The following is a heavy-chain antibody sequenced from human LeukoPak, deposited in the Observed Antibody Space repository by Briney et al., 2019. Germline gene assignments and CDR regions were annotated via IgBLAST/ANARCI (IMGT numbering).Heavy chain of an antibody. CDR2: TYSGGST. D-gene: IGHD1-26*01. J-gene: IGHJ4*02. CDR1: GFTVSSNY. CDR3: ARVEKYSGSYFDY. Sequence: GGSLRLSCAASGFTVSSNYMSWVRQAPGKGLEWVSVTYSGGSTYYADSVKGRFTISRHNSKNTLYLQMNSLRAEDTAVYYCARVEKYSGSYFDYWGQGTLVTVSS. V-gene: IGHV3-53*04.